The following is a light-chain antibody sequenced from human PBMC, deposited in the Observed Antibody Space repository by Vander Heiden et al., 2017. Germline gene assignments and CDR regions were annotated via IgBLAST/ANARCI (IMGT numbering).Light chain of an antibody. CDR2: EDN. J-gene: IGLJ2*01. V-gene: IGLV6-57*01. CDR1: SGSSASNY. CDR3: QSYDSSNQDVV. Sequence: NFMLTQPHSVSESPGKTVTISCTRGSGSSASNYVQWYQQRPGSSPTTVIYEDNQRPSGVPDRFSGSIDSSSNSASLTISGLKTEDEADYYCQSYDSSNQDVVFGGGTKLTVL.